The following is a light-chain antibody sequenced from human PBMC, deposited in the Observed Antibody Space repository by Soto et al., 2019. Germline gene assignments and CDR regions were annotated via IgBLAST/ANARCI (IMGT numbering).Light chain of an antibody. J-gene: IGLJ2*01. Sequence: QSVLTQPPSASGTPGQRVAISSSGSSSNIGSNYVYWYQQLPGTAPKLLIYRNNQRPSGVPDRFSGSKSGTSASLAISGLRTKDEADYYCAAWDDSLSGVVFGGGTKLTVL. CDR3: AAWDDSLSGVV. CDR2: RNN. CDR1: SSNIGSNY. V-gene: IGLV1-47*01.